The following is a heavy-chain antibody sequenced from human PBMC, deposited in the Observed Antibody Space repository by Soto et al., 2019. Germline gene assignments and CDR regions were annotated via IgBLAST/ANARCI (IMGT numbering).Heavy chain of an antibody. J-gene: IGHJ6*02. D-gene: IGHD3-22*01. CDR1: GFTFSSYA. CDR3: ARREGFYDSTGYSSPHAMDV. CDR2: TSGTGGST. Sequence: EVQLLESGGGLVQPGGSLRLSCEASGFTFSSYAMSWVRQAPGKGLEWVSGTSGTGGSTYYADSVKGRLTISRDNSKKTLYLQMNSLRAEDTALYYCARREGFYDSTGYSSPHAMDVWGQGTTVTVSS. V-gene: IGHV3-23*01.